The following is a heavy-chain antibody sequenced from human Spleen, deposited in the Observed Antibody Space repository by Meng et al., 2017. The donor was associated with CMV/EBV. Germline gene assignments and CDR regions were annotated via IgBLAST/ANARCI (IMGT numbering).Heavy chain of an antibody. CDR2: ISSSSSYT. V-gene: IGHV3-11*05. CDR3: ARTMESGVAAAAFDY. Sequence: QGERVGSGGGLGKPGGSLRLSCAASGFTFSDYYMSWIRQAPGKGLEWVSYISSSSSYTNYADSVKGRFTISRDNAKNSLYLQMNSLRAEDTAVYYCARTMESGVAAAAFDYWGQGTLVTVSS. D-gene: IGHD6-13*01. J-gene: IGHJ4*02. CDR1: GFTFSDYY.